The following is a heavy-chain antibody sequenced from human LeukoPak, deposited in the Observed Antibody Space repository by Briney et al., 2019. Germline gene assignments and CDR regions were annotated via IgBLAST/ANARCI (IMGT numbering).Heavy chain of an antibody. CDR3: ARRVVVAAAPYYFDY. D-gene: IGHD2-2*01. CDR1: GFTFSSYW. V-gene: IGHV3-74*01. Sequence: GGSLRLSCAASGFTFSSYWMHWVRYGPGKGLVWVSRINSDGSSTNYADSVRGRFTISRDNAENTLYLQMNSLRVEDTAVYYCARRVVVAAAPYYFDYWGQGTLVTVSS. J-gene: IGHJ4*02. CDR2: INSDGSST.